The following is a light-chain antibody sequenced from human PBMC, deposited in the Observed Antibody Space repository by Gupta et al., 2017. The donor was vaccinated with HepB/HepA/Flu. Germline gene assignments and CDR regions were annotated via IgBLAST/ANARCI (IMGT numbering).Light chain of an antibody. Sequence: EIVMTQSPATLSVSPGERATLSCRASQSVSSNLAWYQQKPGQAPRLLIYGASTRANGIPARFSGSGSGTEFTLTISSRQSEDFAVYYCHQENNWPWTFGQGTKVEIK. J-gene: IGKJ1*01. CDR3: HQENNWPWT. CDR2: GAS. V-gene: IGKV3-15*01. CDR1: QSVSSN.